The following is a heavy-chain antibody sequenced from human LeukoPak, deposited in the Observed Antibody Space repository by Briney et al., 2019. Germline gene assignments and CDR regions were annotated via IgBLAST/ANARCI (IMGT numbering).Heavy chain of an antibody. CDR3: AKEGSQEGAFDI. Sequence: EASVKVSCKASGYTFTSYDINWVRQATGQGLEWMGWMNPNSGNTGYAQKFQGRVTMTRNTSISTAYMELSSLRSEDTAVYYCAKEGSQEGAFDIWGQGTMVTVSS. CDR2: MNPNSGNT. J-gene: IGHJ3*02. CDR1: GYTFTSYD. V-gene: IGHV1-8*01.